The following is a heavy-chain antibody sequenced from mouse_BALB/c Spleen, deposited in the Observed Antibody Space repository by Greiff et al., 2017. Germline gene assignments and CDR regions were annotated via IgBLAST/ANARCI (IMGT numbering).Heavy chain of an antibody. Sequence: EVNLVESGGGLVKPGGSLKLSCAASGFTFSSYTMPWVRQTPEKRLEWVATISSGGSYTYYPDSVKGRFTISRDTAKNTLYLQMSSLKSEDTAMYYSTRDEGTANDAMDYWGQGTSVTVSA. CDR3: TRDEGTANDAMDY. J-gene: IGHJ4*01. CDR1: GFTFSSYT. D-gene: IGHD1-2*01. V-gene: IGHV5-6-4*01. CDR2: ISSGGSYT.